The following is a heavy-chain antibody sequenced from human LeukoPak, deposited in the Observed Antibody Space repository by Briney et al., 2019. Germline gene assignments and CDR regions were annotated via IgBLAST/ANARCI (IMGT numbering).Heavy chain of an antibody. CDR3: ARVDPAMGRDYYFDW. CDR1: GYTFTGYY. J-gene: IGHJ4*02. Sequence: ASVKVSCKASGYTFTGYYIHWVRQAPGQGLEWMGWINPDNGGTKYAQKFQGRVTMPSDTSISTAYMDLSRLTSDDTAMYYCARVDPAMGRDYYFDWWGEGTLVTVSS. CDR2: INPDNGGT. D-gene: IGHD5-18*01. V-gene: IGHV1-2*02.